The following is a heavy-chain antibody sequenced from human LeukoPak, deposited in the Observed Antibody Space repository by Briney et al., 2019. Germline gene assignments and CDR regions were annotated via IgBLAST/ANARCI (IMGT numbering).Heavy chain of an antibody. Sequence: GGSLRLSCAASGFTFSSYSMNWVRQTPGQGLEWVSSISSSSGYINYADSVKGRFTVSRDNAKNSLYLQMNSLRAEDTAVYYCARDSGYCSSTGCYVHYFDYWGQGTLVTVSS. D-gene: IGHD2-2*01. V-gene: IGHV3-21*01. J-gene: IGHJ4*02. CDR1: GFTFSSYS. CDR2: ISSSSGYI. CDR3: ARDSGYCSSTGCYVHYFDY.